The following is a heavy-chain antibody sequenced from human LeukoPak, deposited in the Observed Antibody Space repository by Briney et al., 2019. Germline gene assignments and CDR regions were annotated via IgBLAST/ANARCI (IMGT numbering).Heavy chain of an antibody. J-gene: IGHJ1*01. CDR1: GYTFRSYD. V-gene: IGHV1-18*01. D-gene: IGHD6-13*01. CDR3: ARGHSTSWPEYFQH. CDR2: ISAYNGNT. Sequence: ASVKVSCKASGYTFRSYDITWVRQAPGQGLEWMGWISAYNGNTKNAQNLQGRVTMTTDTSTTTAYMELRSLKSDDTAVYYCARGHSTSWPEYFQHWGQGTLVTVSS.